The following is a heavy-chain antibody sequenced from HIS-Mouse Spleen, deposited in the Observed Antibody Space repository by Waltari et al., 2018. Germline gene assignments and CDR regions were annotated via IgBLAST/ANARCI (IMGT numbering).Heavy chain of an antibody. CDR2: INPNSGGT. CDR1: GCTFTGYY. V-gene: IGHV1-2*02. J-gene: IGHJ4*02. D-gene: IGHD1-26*01. Sequence: QVQLVQSGAEVKKPGASVQVSCKASGCTFTGYYMHWVRQAPGQGLEWMGWINPNSGGTNYAQKFQGRVTMTRDTSISTAYMELSRLRSDDTAVYYCARDLRQWELLPYYFDYWGQGTLVTVSS. CDR3: ARDLRQWELLPYYFDY.